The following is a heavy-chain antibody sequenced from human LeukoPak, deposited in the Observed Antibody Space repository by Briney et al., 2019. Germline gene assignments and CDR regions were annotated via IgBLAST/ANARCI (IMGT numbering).Heavy chain of an antibody. V-gene: IGHV3-48*03. CDR2: ISSSGSTI. J-gene: IGHJ4*02. CDR1: GFTFSSYE. CDR3: ARGDPEFDF. Sequence: PGGSLRLSCAASGFTFSSYEMNWVRQAPGKGLEWVSYISSSGSTIYYADSVKGRFTISRDNAKNSLCLQMNSLRAEDTAVYYCARGDPEFDFWGQGTLVTVSS.